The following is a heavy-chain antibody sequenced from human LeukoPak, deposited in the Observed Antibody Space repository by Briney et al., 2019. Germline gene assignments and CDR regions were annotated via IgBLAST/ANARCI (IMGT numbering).Heavy chain of an antibody. CDR2: ISYDGSNK. J-gene: IGHJ4*02. CDR3: AVGGGYSSSWYTPFDY. Sequence: GRSLRLSCAASGFTFSSYAMHWVRQAPGKGLEWVAVISYDGSNKYYADSVKGRFTISRDNSKNTLYLQMNSPRAEDTAVYYCAVGGGYSSSWYTPFDYWGQGTLVTVSS. CDR1: GFTFSSYA. V-gene: IGHV3-30-3*01. D-gene: IGHD6-13*01.